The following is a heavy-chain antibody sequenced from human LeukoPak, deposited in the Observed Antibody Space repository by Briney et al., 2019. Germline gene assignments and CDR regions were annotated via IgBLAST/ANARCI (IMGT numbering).Heavy chain of an antibody. V-gene: IGHV3-48*01. Sequence: GGSLRLSCGGSGFTFSTYNMHWVRQAPGKGLEWVSYISSSSDKIYYADSVKGRFTISRDNAKNSLYLQMNSLRAEDTAVYYCAKDAADYGSDDYWGQGTLVTVSS. CDR2: ISSSSDKI. D-gene: IGHD3-10*01. CDR1: GFTFSTYN. J-gene: IGHJ4*02. CDR3: AKDAADYGSDDY.